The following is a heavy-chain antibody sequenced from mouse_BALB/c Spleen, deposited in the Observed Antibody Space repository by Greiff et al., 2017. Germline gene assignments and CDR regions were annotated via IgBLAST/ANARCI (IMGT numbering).Heavy chain of an antibody. Sequence: EVQRVESGGGLVQPKGSLKLSCAASGFTFNTYAMHWVCQAPGKGLEWVARIRSKSNNYATYYADSVKDRFTISRDDSQSMLYLQMNNLKTEDTAMYYCVREAYYGNWFAYWGQGTLVTVSA. J-gene: IGHJ3*01. V-gene: IGHV10-3*03. CDR1: GFTFNTYA. CDR2: IRSKSNNYAT. CDR3: VREAYYGNWFAY. D-gene: IGHD2-10*01.